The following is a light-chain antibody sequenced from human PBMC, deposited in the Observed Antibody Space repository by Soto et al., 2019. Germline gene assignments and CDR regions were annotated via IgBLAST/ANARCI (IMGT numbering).Light chain of an antibody. Sequence: QSALTQPASVSGSPGQSMAISCTGTSSDVGGFNYVSWYQQHPGKAPKFMIYDVSSRPSGVSDRFSGSKSGNTASLTISGLQAEYEADYYCASYPTSSTYVFGTGTKVTVL. CDR1: SSDVGGFNY. CDR2: DVS. CDR3: ASYPTSSTYV. V-gene: IGLV2-14*03. J-gene: IGLJ1*01.